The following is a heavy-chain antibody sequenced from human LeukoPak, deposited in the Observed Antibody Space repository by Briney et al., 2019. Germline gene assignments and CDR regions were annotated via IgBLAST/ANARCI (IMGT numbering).Heavy chain of an antibody. CDR1: GFTFSSYA. CDR2: ISRSGGST. J-gene: IGHJ4*02. V-gene: IGHV3-23*01. Sequence: GGSLRLSCAASGFTFSSYAMSWVRQAPGKGLEWVSAISRSGGSTYYADSVKGRFTISRDNSKNTLYLQMNSLRAGDTAVYYCARYCSSTSCSYFDYWGQGTLVTVSS. D-gene: IGHD2-2*01. CDR3: ARYCSSTSCSYFDY.